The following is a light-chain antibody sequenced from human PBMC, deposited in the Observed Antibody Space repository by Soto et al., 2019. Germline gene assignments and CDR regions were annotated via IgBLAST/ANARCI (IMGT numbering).Light chain of an antibody. V-gene: IGLV1-51*01. CDR3: GACDSSMTTDF. CDR2: DRH. J-gene: IGLJ1*01. Sequence: QSVLTQPPSVSAAPGQKVTISCSGSSSNIANNYLSWDQHLPRAAPTLLSYDRHKRPTEIPDPFSGSTSGASATLDTAGLQAGDEADYYRGACDSSMTTDFFGTGTKLTVL. CDR1: SSNIANNY.